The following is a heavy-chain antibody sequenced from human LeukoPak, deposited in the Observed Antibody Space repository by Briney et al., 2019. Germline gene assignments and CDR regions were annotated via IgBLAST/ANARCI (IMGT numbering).Heavy chain of an antibody. CDR1: GFTFSSYA. CDR2: FYSGGST. Sequence: GGSLRLSCAASGFTFSSYAMSWVRQAPGKGLEWVSVFYSGGSTYYADSVKGRFSISRDNSKNTLFLQMNSLRAEDTAVYYCARSQLGGNPTNFDYWGQGTLVTVSS. CDR3: ARSQLGGNPTNFDY. V-gene: IGHV3-66*01. D-gene: IGHD4-23*01. J-gene: IGHJ4*02.